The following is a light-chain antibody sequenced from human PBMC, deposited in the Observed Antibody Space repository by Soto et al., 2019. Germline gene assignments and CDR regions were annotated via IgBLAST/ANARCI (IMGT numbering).Light chain of an antibody. J-gene: IGLJ2*01. CDR3: SSYTSSSTL. Sequence: QSVLTQPASVSGSPGQSITISCTGTSSDVGGYNYVSWYQQHPGKAPKLMIYEVSNRPSGVSNRFSGSKSGNTASLTISGLQAEDEADYYCSSYTSSSTLFGGGTQLTAL. V-gene: IGLV2-14*01. CDR1: SSDVGGYNY. CDR2: EVS.